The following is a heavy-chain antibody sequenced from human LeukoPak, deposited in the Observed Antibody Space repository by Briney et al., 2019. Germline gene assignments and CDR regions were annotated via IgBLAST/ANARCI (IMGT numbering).Heavy chain of an antibody. J-gene: IGHJ4*02. CDR3: ARVRMYSSGSHWDY. CDR1: GYTFTGYY. V-gene: IGHV1-2*02. Sequence: ASVKVSCKASGYTFTGYYMHWVRQAPGQGLEWMGWINPNSGGTNYAQKFQGRVTMTRDTSISTAYMELSRLRSDDTAVYYCARVRMYSSGSHWDYWGQGTLVTVSS. CDR2: INPNSGGT. D-gene: IGHD6-19*01.